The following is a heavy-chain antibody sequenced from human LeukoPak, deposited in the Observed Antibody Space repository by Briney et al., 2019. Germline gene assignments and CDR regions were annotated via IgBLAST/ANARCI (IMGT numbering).Heavy chain of an antibody. CDR2: INPNSGGT. CDR1: GYTFTGYY. D-gene: IGHD3-10*01. J-gene: IGHJ4*02. Sequence: ASVKVSCKASGYTFTGYYMHWVRQAPGQGLEWMGWINPNSGGTNYAQKFQGRVTMTRDTTITTAYMELSRLRSDDTAVYYCARERDFGELYYRAFDYWGQGTRVTVSS. V-gene: IGHV1-2*02. CDR3: ARERDFGELYYRAFDY.